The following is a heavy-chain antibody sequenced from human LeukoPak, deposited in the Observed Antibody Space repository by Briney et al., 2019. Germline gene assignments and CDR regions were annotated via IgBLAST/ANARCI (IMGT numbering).Heavy chain of an antibody. J-gene: IGHJ3*02. CDR1: RFTFSSYW. Sequence: PGGSLRLSCAASRFTFSSYWMHWVRQAPGKGLVWVSRINSDGGSTSYADSVEGRFTISRDNAKNRVYLQMNSLRAEDTAVYYCARAAPRIGDGIDIWGQGTMVTVSS. D-gene: IGHD2-15*01. CDR3: ARAAPRIGDGIDI. V-gene: IGHV3-74*01. CDR2: INSDGGST.